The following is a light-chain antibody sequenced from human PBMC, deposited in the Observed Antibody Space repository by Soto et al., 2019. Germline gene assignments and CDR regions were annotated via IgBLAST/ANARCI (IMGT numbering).Light chain of an antibody. V-gene: IGLV2-11*01. Sequence: QSVLTQPRSVSGSPGQSVTISCTGTSSDVGGYNYVSWYQQHPGKAPKLMIYDVSKRPSGVPDRFSGSKSGNTASLTISGLQAEDEADYYCTSYTASGSVFGGGTKVTVL. CDR1: SSDVGGYNY. CDR2: DVS. J-gene: IGLJ2*01. CDR3: TSYTASGSV.